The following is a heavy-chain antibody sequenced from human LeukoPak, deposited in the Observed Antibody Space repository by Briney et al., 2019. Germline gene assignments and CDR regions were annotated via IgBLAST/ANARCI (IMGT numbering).Heavy chain of an antibody. V-gene: IGHV4-59*01. CDR3: ARDRGVVGATGFDY. J-gene: IGHJ4*02. Sequence: SETLSLTCTVSGGSISSYYWSWIRQPPGKGLEWIGYIYYSGSTNYNPSLKSRVTISVDTSKNQFSLKLSSVTAADTAVYYCARDRGVVGATGFDYWVQGTLVTVSS. CDR1: GGSISSYY. D-gene: IGHD1-26*01. CDR2: IYYSGST.